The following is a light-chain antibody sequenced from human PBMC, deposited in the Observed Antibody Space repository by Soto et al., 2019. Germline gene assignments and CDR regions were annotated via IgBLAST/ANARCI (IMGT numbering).Light chain of an antibody. CDR1: KSLVYSDGNTH. V-gene: IGKV2-30*01. Sequence: DVVLTQSPLSLPVNFGQPASISCRSSKSLVYSDGNTHLSWFHQRPGQSPRRLIYRVSSRDSGVPDRFSSSGSVTAFTLEISRVEAEDVGIYFCTQGTHWPRTFGQGTKVEVK. J-gene: IGKJ1*01. CDR2: RVS. CDR3: TQGTHWPRT.